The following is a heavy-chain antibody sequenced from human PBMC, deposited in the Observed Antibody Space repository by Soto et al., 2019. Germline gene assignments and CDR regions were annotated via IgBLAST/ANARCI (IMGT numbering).Heavy chain of an antibody. V-gene: IGHV5-10-1*01. D-gene: IGHD3-22*01. J-gene: IGHJ4*02. CDR1: GYSFAGYW. Sequence: GESLKISCKGSGYSFAGYWITWVRQKPGKGLEWMGRIDPSDSQTYYSPSFRGHVTISVTKSITTVFLQWSSMRASDTAMYYCARQIYDSDTGPNFQYYFDSWGQGTPVTVSS. CDR3: ARQIYDSDTGPNFQYYFDS. CDR2: IDPSDSQT.